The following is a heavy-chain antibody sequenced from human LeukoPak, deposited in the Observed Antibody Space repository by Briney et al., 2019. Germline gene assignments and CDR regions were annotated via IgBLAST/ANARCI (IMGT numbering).Heavy chain of an antibody. D-gene: IGHD3-22*01. J-gene: IGHJ5*02. CDR3: ARGRYYYDSSGYYYDNWFDP. V-gene: IGHV4-59*01. Sequence: SETLSLTCTVSGGSISSYYWSWIRQPPGKGLEYIGFIYYSGTTKYNPSLKSRAIISVDTSKNQFSLKLTSVTAADTAVYYCARGRYYYDSSGYYYDNWFDPWGQGTLVTVSS. CDR2: IYYSGTT. CDR1: GGSISSYY.